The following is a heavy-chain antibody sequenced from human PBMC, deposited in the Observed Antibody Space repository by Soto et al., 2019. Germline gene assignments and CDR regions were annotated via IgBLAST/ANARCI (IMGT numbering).Heavy chain of an antibody. J-gene: IGHJ6*02. CDR2: TYYRSKWYS. D-gene: IGHD6-13*01. CDR3: VRDPKSGSWPYFYYGLDV. Sequence: PXQTLSLTCAXSGXSVSXXXXAXNWXXXSPXXXLEWLGRTYYRSKWYSDYAVSVKSRITINPDTSKNQFSLQLNFVTPEDTAVYYCVRDPKSGSWPYFYYGLDVWGQGTTVTVSS. V-gene: IGHV6-1*01. CDR1: GXSVSXXXXA.